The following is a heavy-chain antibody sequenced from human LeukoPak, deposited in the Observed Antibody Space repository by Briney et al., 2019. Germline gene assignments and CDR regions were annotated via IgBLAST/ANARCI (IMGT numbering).Heavy chain of an antibody. Sequence: GGSLRLSCAASGFTFSSYAMSWVRQAPGKGLEWVSAISGSGGSTYYADSVKGRFTISRDNSKNTLYLKMNSLRAEDTAVYYCAKDRNDFWSGSGYFDYWGQGTLVTVSS. CDR3: AKDRNDFWSGSGYFDY. CDR1: GFTFSSYA. D-gene: IGHD3-3*01. J-gene: IGHJ4*02. V-gene: IGHV3-23*01. CDR2: ISGSGGST.